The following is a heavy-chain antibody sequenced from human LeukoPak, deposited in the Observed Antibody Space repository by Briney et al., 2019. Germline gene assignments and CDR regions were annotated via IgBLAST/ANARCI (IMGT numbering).Heavy chain of an antibody. D-gene: IGHD3-10*01. CDR3: ARDQTYSGSGIYTYFDS. Sequence: SETLSLTCTVSGGSISSYYWSWIRQPAGKGLEWIGRIYTSGSTNYNPSLKSRVTMSVDTSKNQFSLKLSSVTAADTAVYYCARDQTYSGSGIYTYFDSWGQGILVTVSS. V-gene: IGHV4-4*07. CDR2: IYTSGST. J-gene: IGHJ4*02. CDR1: GGSISSYY.